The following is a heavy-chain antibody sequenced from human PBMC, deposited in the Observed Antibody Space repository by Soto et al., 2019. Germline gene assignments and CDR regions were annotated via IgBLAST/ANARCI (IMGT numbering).Heavy chain of an antibody. CDR1: GFTFRSYG. D-gene: IGHD6-19*01. CDR2: ISYDGSDK. V-gene: IGHV3-30*18. Sequence: PGGSMRLSCAASGFTFRSYGMHWVRQAPGKGLEWVADISYDGSDKNYADSVKGRFTISRDNSKNTLYPQMNSLRAEDTAVYYRAKDRSQRIVVPGSRGFDPWGQGTLVTVSS. CDR3: AKDRSQRIVVPGSRGFDP. J-gene: IGHJ5*02.